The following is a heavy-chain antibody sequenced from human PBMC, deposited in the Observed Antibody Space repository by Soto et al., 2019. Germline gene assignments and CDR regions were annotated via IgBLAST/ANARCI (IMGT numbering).Heavy chain of an antibody. Sequence: QVQLVESGGGVVQPWRSLRLACAASGFTFNNYGVHWVRQAPGKGLEWVAFISFDGNNEYYAGSVKGRFTISRDNSKNTLYLQMNSLRADDTAVYYCAREYASAYPLDYWGQGTQVTVSS. CDR2: ISFDGNNE. V-gene: IGHV3-30*03. D-gene: IGHD6-25*01. CDR3: AREYASAYPLDY. CDR1: GFTFNNYG. J-gene: IGHJ4*02.